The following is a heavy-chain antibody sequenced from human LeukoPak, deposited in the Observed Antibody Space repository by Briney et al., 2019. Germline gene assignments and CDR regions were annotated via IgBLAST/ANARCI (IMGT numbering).Heavy chain of an antibody. D-gene: IGHD1-14*01. CDR2: ISSSASTK. J-gene: IGHJ4*02. V-gene: IGHV3-48*03. CDR3: ARGAMTGPFDY. Sequence: PGGSLRLSCAASGFTFSSYEMKWVRQAPGKGLEWVSYISSSASTKYYAASVQGRFTISRDNAKNSLYLQMNSRRAEDTAVYYCARGAMTGPFDYWGQGTLVIVSS. CDR1: GFTFSSYE.